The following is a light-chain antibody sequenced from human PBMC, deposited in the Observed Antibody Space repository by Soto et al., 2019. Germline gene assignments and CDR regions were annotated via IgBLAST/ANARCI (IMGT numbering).Light chain of an antibody. CDR3: SSYTTSSTWV. V-gene: IGLV2-14*01. Sequence: QPASVSGSPGQSITISCTGTSSDVGGYNYVSWYQQHPGKAPKLMIYEVSNRPSGVSNRFSGSKSGKTASLTISGLQAEDEADYYCSSYTTSSTWVFGGGTKLTVL. CDR2: EVS. CDR1: SSDVGGYNY. J-gene: IGLJ3*02.